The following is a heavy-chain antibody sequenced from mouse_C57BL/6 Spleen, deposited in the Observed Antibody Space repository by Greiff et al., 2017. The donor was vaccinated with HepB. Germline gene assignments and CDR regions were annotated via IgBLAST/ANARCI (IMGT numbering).Heavy chain of an antibody. D-gene: IGHD1-1*01. V-gene: IGHV1-64*01. CDR3: ADYGSSRYAMDY. CDR2: IHPNSGST. Sequence: VQLQQSGAELVKPGASVKLSCKASGYTFTSYWMHWVKQRPGQGLEWIGMIHPNSGSTNYNEKFKSKATLTVDKSSSTAYMQLSSLTSEDSAVYYCADYGSSRYAMDYWGQGTSVTVSS. J-gene: IGHJ4*01. CDR1: GYTFTSYW.